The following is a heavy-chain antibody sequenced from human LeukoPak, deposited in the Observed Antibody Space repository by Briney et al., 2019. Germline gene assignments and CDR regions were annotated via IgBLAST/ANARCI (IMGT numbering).Heavy chain of an antibody. J-gene: IGHJ2*01. D-gene: IGHD4-23*01. V-gene: IGHV3-30*04. Sequence: GRSLRLSCAASGFTFSSYAMHWVRQAPGKGLEWVAVISYDGSNKYYADSVKGRFTISRDNSKNTLYLQMNSLRAEDTAVYYCAKDRYGGGNAYWYFDLWGRGTLVTVSS. CDR1: GFTFSSYA. CDR3: AKDRYGGGNAYWYFDL. CDR2: ISYDGSNK.